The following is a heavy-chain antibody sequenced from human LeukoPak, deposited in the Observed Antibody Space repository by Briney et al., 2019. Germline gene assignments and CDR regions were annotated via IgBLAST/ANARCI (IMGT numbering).Heavy chain of an antibody. CDR3: ARDRRYCGGGSCYFDYFFDY. J-gene: IGHJ4*02. CDR2: ISYDGSIN. V-gene: IGHV3-30-3*01. Sequence: PGRSLRLSCAASGFNFNSYAVHWVRQAPGKGLEWVAVISYDGSINFYAASVKGRFTISRDNSKNTLYLQMNSLRAEDSALYFCARDRRYCGGGSCYFDYFFDYWGQRTLVTVSS. D-gene: IGHD2-15*01. CDR1: GFNFNSYA.